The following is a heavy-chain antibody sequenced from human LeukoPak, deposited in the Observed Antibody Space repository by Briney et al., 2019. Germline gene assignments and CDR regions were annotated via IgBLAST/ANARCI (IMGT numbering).Heavy chain of an antibody. V-gene: IGHV4-59*01. Sequence: PSETLSLTCTVSGGSISSYYWSWIRQPPGKGLEWIGYIYYGGSTNYNPSLKSRVTISVDTSKNQFSLKLSSVTAADTAVYYCAREMAEYYFDYWGQGTLVTVSS. CDR3: AREMAEYYFDY. CDR2: IYYGGST. CDR1: GGSISSYY. J-gene: IGHJ4*02.